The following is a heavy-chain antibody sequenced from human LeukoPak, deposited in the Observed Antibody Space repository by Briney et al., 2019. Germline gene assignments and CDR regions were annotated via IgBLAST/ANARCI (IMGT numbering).Heavy chain of an antibody. Sequence: SETLSLTCDAYGGSFSDYYWNWIRQPPGKGPEWIGEINDRGTTNHNPSLKSRVTILVDTSKNQFSLRLSSVTAADTAVYYCARGFRGNSRGSFDIWGQGTMVTVSS. J-gene: IGHJ3*02. CDR1: GGSFSDYY. CDR3: ARGFRGNSRGSFDI. V-gene: IGHV4-34*01. CDR2: INDRGTT. D-gene: IGHD4-23*01.